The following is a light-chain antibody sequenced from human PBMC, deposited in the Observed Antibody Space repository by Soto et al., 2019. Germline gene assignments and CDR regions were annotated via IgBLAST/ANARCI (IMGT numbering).Light chain of an antibody. Sequence: EIVMTQSPATLSVSPGERATLSCRASQSVSSDLAWYHQKPGQAPRLLIYCASTRATGIPARFSGSGSGTEFTLTINSLQSEDFAVYYCQQYNNWPRTFGQGTKVDIK. CDR2: CAS. V-gene: IGKV3-15*01. CDR1: QSVSSD. J-gene: IGKJ1*01. CDR3: QQYNNWPRT.